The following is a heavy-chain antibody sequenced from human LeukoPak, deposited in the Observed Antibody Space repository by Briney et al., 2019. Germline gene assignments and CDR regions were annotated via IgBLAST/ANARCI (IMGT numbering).Heavy chain of an antibody. CDR2: IRSKAYGGTT. D-gene: IGHD1-1*01. V-gene: IGHV3-49*04. Sequence: GGSLRLSCTTFGFTFGDHAMSWVRQAPGKGLEWVGFIRSKAYGGTTEYAVSVKGRFTISRDDSKSIAYLQMNSLITDDTAVYYCSRGPIQLWVHNAMDVWGQGTTVTVSS. CDR1: GFTFGDHA. CDR3: SRGPIQLWVHNAMDV. J-gene: IGHJ6*02.